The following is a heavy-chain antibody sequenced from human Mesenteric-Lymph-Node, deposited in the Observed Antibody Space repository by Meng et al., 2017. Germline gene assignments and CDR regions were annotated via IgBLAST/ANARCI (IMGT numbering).Heavy chain of an antibody. J-gene: IGHJ4*02. Sequence: QITLKESGPTLVKPTQTLTLTCTFSGFSLSTSRVGVAWIRQPPGKALEWLALIYWDDDKRYSPSLKNRLTITKDTSKNQVVLTRTNMDPVDTATYYCAQTTQMACDYWGQATLVTVSS. V-gene: IGHV2-5*02. D-gene: IGHD5-24*01. CDR1: GFSLSTSRVG. CDR2: IYWDDDK. CDR3: AQTTQMACDY.